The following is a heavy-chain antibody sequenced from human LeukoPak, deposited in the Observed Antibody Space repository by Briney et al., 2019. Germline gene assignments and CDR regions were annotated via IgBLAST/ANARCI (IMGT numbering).Heavy chain of an antibody. D-gene: IGHD2-2*01. J-gene: IGHJ4*02. CDR2: ISWNSGSI. CDR3: VKGDCSSTSCTRAFDY. V-gene: IGHV3-9*01. CDR1: GFTFDDYA. Sequence: GGSLRLSCAASGFTFDDYAMHWVRQAPGKGLEWVSGISWNSGSIGYADSVKGRFTISRDNAKNSLYLQMNSLRAEDTALYYCVKGDCSSTSCTRAFDYWGQGTLVTVSS.